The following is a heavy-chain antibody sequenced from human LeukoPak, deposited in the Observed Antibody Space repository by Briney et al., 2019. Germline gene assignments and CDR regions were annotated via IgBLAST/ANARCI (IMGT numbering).Heavy chain of an antibody. CDR3: TRLSLERPDY. D-gene: IGHD1-1*01. J-gene: IGHJ4*02. Sequence: GGSLRLSCAASGFTFSGSAMHWVRQASGKGLEWVGRIRSKANSYATAYAASVKGRFTTSRDDSKNTAYLQMNSLKTEDTAVYYCTRLSLERPDYWGQGTLVTVSS. CDR1: GFTFSGSA. CDR2: IRSKANSYAT. V-gene: IGHV3-73*01.